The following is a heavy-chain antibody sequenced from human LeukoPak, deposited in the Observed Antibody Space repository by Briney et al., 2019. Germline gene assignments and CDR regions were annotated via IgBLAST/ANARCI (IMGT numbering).Heavy chain of an antibody. J-gene: IGHJ4*02. V-gene: IGHV4-4*08. Sequence: PSETLSLTCTVSGVSITNYYWSWIRQPPGKGLESIGYIYTSGSTNYNPSLKSRVTISVDTSKNQFSLKLSSVTAADTAVYYCARGQEWPDYYFDYWGQGTLVTVSS. CDR2: IYTSGST. D-gene: IGHD3-3*01. CDR1: GVSITNYY. CDR3: ARGQEWPDYYFDY.